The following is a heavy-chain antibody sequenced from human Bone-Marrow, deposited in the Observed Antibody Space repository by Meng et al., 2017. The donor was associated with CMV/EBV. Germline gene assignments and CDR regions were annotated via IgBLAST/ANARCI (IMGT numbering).Heavy chain of an antibody. CDR3: AKDAWGLDYFDY. V-gene: IGHV3-21*01. D-gene: IGHD1-26*01. CDR1: GFTFSSYS. Sequence: GGSLRLSCAASGFTFSSYSMNWVRQAPGKGLEWVSSISSSSSYIYYADSVKGRFTISRDNAKNTLYLQMNSLRAEDTAVYYCAKDAWGLDYFDYWGQGKLVTVSS. CDR2: ISSSSSYI. J-gene: IGHJ4*02.